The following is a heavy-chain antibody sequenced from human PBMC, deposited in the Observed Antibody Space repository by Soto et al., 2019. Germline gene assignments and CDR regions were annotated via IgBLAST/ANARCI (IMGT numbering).Heavy chain of an antibody. CDR3: ARVGPPSPSVIWFFDL. Sequence: QGQLVQSGAGVKQPGSSVKVSCKASGGSFRTYAINWVRQAPGQGLEWLGGIIPMLAAPTYAQKFQGRLTITADESTTTVYMELSSLTSEDTAVYYCARVGPPSPSVIWFFDLWGRGTLVTVSS. V-gene: IGHV1-69*01. CDR1: GGSFRTYA. J-gene: IGHJ2*01. D-gene: IGHD2-21*01. CDR2: IIPMLAAP.